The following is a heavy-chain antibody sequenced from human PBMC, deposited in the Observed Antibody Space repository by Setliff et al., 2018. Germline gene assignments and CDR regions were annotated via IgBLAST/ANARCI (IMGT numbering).Heavy chain of an antibody. CDR2: ISHSNTYI. CDR1: GFTFSNNA. Sequence: SGGSLRLSCVASGFTFSNNAMNWVRQAPGKGLEWVSSISHSNTYIYYADSVKGRFTISRDNATNSLYLQMNSLRAEDTAIYYCVRALAYYYMDVWGKGTTVTVSS. J-gene: IGHJ6*03. CDR3: VRALAYYYMDV. V-gene: IGHV3-21*01.